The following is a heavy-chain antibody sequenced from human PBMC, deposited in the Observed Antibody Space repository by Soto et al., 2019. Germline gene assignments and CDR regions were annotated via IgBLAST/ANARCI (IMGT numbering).Heavy chain of an antibody. V-gene: IGHV5-51*01. CDR1: GYSFTSYW. Sequence: GESLKISCKGSGYSFTSYWIGWVRQMPGKGLEWMGIIYPGDPDTRYSPSFQGQVTISADKSISTAYLQWSNLKASDTAMYYCARHGVGDILTGQPDYSGQGTLVTVSS. CDR2: IYPGDPDT. CDR3: ARHGVGDILTGQPDY. D-gene: IGHD3-9*01. J-gene: IGHJ4*02.